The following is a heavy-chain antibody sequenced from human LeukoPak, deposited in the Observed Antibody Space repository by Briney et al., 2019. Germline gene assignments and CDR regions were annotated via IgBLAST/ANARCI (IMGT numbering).Heavy chain of an antibody. Sequence: PSETLSLTCTVSGGSISSGSYYWSWIRQPAGKGLEWIGRIYTSGSTNYNPSLKSRVTISVDTSKNQFSLKLSSVTAADTAVYYCARDLATVTGYYYYHMDVWGKGTTVTVSS. J-gene: IGHJ6*03. D-gene: IGHD4-11*01. CDR1: GGSISSGSYY. CDR2: IYTSGST. V-gene: IGHV4-61*02. CDR3: ARDLATVTGYYYYHMDV.